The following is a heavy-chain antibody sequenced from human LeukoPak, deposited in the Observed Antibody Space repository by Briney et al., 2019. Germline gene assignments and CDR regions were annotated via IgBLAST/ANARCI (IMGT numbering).Heavy chain of an antibody. CDR2: IYPGGSDT. Sequence: GESLKISCKGSGYSFTSYWIGWVRQMPGKRLEWLAIIYPGGSDTIYSPSFQGQVSISVDKSIGTAYSQWSSLKASDTAMYYCARWGQVGGWNSFDYWGQGTLVTVSS. D-gene: IGHD6-19*01. CDR1: GYSFTSYW. J-gene: IGHJ4*02. V-gene: IGHV5-51*01. CDR3: ARWGQVGGWNSFDY.